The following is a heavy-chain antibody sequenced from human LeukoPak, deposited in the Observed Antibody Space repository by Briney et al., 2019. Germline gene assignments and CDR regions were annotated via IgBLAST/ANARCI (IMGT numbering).Heavy chain of an antibody. CDR2: IIPIFGTA. CDR3: ATGLITMVRGSRSFDH. D-gene: IGHD3-10*01. CDR1: GGTFSSYA. V-gene: IGHV1-69*06. J-gene: IGHJ4*02. Sequence: SVKVSCKASGGTFSSYAISWVRQAPGQGLEWMGGIIPIFGTANYAQKFQGRVTMTEDTSTDTAYMELSSLRSEDTAVYYCATGLITMVRGSRSFDHWGQGTLVTVSS.